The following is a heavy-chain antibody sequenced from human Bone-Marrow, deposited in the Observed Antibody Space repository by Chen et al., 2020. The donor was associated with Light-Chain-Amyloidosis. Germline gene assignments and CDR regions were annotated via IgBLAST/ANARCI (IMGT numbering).Heavy chain of an antibody. CDR3: ARDTVDRYDYFDY. CDR2: IKQDGSEK. CDR1: GFTFSSYR. D-gene: IGHD3-9*01. Sequence: EVQLVESGGGLVQPGGSLRLSCAASGFTFSSYRMSWVRQAPGKGLEWVANIKQDGSEKYYVDSVKGRFTISRDNAKNSLYLQMNSLRAEDTAVYYCARDTVDRYDYFDYWGQGTLVTVSS. J-gene: IGHJ4*02. V-gene: IGHV3-7*03.